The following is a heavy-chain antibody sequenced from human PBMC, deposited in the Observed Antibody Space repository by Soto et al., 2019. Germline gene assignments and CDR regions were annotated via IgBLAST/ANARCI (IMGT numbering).Heavy chain of an antibody. D-gene: IGHD3-10*01. CDR2: VRNKANSYTT. CDR3: ARSRFGELKYFAF. CDR1: GFTFSDPY. V-gene: IGHV3-72*01. Sequence: EVQLVESGGGLVQPGGSLRLSCAASGFTFSDPYMDWVRQAPGKGLEWVGRVRNKANSYTTEYAASVKGRFTIPRDDSKSTLSLQMNSLKTEDTAVYYCARSRFGELKYFAFWGQGTLVTVSS. J-gene: IGHJ4*02.